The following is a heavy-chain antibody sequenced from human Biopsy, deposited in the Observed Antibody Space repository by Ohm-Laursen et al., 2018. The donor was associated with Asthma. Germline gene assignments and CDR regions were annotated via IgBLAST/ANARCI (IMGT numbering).Heavy chain of an antibody. CDR1: GFSFSNFA. D-gene: IGHD1-1*01. V-gene: IGHV3-30*01. J-gene: IGHJ3*02. CDR2: ISKDASTQ. Sequence: SSLRLSCSASGFSFSNFAIHWDRQAPGKGLEWVGVISKDASTQDYADSVKGRFTMARDNSKNTLDLQMNSLREEDTAVYYCVRDGTDDAFDIWGQGTVVSVSS. CDR3: VRDGTDDAFDI.